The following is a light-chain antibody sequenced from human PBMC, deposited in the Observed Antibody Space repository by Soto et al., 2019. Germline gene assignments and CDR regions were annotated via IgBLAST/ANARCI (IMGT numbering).Light chain of an antibody. Sequence: DIQLTQSPSFLSASVGDRVTITCRASQGISNYLAWYQQKAGKAPKILIHTASTLQNGVPSRFSSSGSGTEFTLTISSLQPEDLATYYCQHRHSYPVTFGGGTNVEIK. CDR2: TAS. CDR1: QGISNY. J-gene: IGKJ4*01. CDR3: QHRHSYPVT. V-gene: IGKV1-9*01.